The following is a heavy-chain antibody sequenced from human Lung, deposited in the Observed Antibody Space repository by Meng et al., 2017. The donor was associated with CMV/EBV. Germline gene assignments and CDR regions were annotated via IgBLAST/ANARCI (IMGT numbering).Heavy chain of an antibody. CDR2: IHPHRGDT. J-gene: IGHJ4*02. D-gene: IGHD7-27*01. CDR1: GYTFTAHY. V-gene: IGHV1-2*02. CDR3: ARDNNWGPDY. Sequence: ASVXVSWKASGYTFTAHYFHWVRQAPGQGLEWMGWIHPHRGDTNYAQQFQGRVTLTRDTSINTGYMELTRLTSDDTAVYYCARDNNWGPDYWAQGTLVTVSS.